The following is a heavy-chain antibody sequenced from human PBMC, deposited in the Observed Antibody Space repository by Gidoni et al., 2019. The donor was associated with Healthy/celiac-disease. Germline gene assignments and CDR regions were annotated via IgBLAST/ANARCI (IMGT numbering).Heavy chain of an antibody. CDR1: EFTFSSYS. CDR2: ISSSSSTI. J-gene: IGHJ3*02. V-gene: IGHV3-48*01. D-gene: IGHD6-6*01. CDR3: ARALIAARPTDAFDI. Sequence: EVQMVESGGGLVQTGGSLSLSCAASEFTFSSYSMNWVRQAPGKGLEWVSYISSSSSTIYYADSVKGLFTISRDNAKNSLYLQMNSLRADDTAVYYCARALIAARPTDAFDIWGQGTMVTVSS.